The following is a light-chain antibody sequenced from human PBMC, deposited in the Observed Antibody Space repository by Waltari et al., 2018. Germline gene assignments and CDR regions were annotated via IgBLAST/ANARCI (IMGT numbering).Light chain of an antibody. CDR3: FSYADGRSLV. J-gene: IGLJ2*01. V-gene: IGLV2-23*01. Sequence: QSALTQPASVSGSPGQSITISCTGSSTDLGSSTLVSWYQHPPDKAPNLLIYEGTERPSGISHRFSGSKSGNTASLTISTLQAEDEADYYCFSYADGRSLVFGGGTKLTVL. CDR1: STDLGSSTL. CDR2: EGT.